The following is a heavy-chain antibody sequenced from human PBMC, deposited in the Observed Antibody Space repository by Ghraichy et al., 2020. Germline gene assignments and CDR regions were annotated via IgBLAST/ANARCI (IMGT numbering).Heavy chain of an antibody. CDR3: VGGGGWLPDH. Sequence: SQTLSLTCTVSGDSISNYYWSWIRQSPGKTPEWIGYVHYSGSTNYNPSLKSRVTISFVTSKNQFSLNLSSVTAADTAVYYCVGGGGWLPDHWGQGTPVTVSS. CDR1: GDSISNYY. J-gene: IGHJ5*02. CDR2: VHYSGST. V-gene: IGHV4-59*01. D-gene: IGHD5-24*01.